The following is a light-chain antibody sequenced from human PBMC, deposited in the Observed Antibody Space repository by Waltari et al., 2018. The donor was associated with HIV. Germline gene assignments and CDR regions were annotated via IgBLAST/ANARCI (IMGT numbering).Light chain of an antibody. J-gene: IGLJ2*01. Sequence: QSVVTQPPSASGTPGQRVTIPCSGSGSNIGTYFVNWYQHFPGTAPKHLLYMNDQRPSGVPGRFSGSQSGTSAFLAISGLQYDDEADYYCAVWDDSLGGAVFGGGTKLTVL. CDR1: GSNIGTYF. V-gene: IGLV1-47*01. CDR3: AVWDDSLGGAV. CDR2: MND.